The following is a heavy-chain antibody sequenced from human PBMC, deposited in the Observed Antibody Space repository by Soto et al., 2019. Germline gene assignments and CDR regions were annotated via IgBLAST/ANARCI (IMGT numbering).Heavy chain of an antibody. Sequence: QVQLVQSGAEVKKPGASVKVSCKASGYTFTSYAMHWVRQAHGQRLEWMGWINAGNGNTKYSQKFQGRVTITRDTSASTAYMELSSLRSEDMAVYYCARDRARKQLLDWFDPWGQGTLVTVSS. D-gene: IGHD6-13*01. CDR2: INAGNGNT. CDR1: GYTFTSYA. CDR3: ARDRARKQLLDWFDP. V-gene: IGHV1-3*01. J-gene: IGHJ5*02.